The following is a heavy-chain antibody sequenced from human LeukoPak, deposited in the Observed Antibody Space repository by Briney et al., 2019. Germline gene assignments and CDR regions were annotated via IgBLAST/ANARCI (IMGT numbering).Heavy chain of an antibody. D-gene: IGHD6-19*01. CDR3: ARSPCGSGEP. CDR2: IYYSGST. Sequence: PSETLSLTCTVSGGSINNYYWSWIRQPPGKGLEWIGYIYYSGSTNYNPSLKSRVTMSVDTSKNKFSLRLTSVTAADTAVYYCARSPCGSGEPWGQGTLVTVSS. J-gene: IGHJ5*02. CDR1: GGSINNYY. V-gene: IGHV4-59*01.